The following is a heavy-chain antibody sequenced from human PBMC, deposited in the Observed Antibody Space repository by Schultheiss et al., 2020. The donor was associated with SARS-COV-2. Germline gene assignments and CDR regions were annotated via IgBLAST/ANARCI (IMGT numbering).Heavy chain of an antibody. V-gene: IGHV3-21*01. Sequence: GGSLRLSCTASGFTFGDYAMNWVRQAPGKGLEWVSSISSSSSYIYYADSVKGRFTISRDNAKNSLYLQMNSLRAEDTAVYYCARGRITMVRGVIRGVYFDYWGQGTLVTVSS. CDR1: GFTFGDYA. J-gene: IGHJ4*02. CDR3: ARGRITMVRGVIRGVYFDY. CDR2: ISSSSSYI. D-gene: IGHD3-10*01.